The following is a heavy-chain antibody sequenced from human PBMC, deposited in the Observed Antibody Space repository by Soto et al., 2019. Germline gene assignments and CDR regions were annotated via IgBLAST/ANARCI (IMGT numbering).Heavy chain of an antibody. CDR3: ARGRWFDP. V-gene: IGHV4-59*01. CDR1: GGSISADY. Sequence: QVQLQESGPGLVKPSETLSLTCTVSGGSISADYWNWIRQPPGKGLELIGYVYYTGSTNYNPSLKSRVSLSLDQSKNQFSLNLSSVTAADTAVYFCARGRWFDPWGQGTLVTVSS. J-gene: IGHJ5*02. CDR2: VYYTGST.